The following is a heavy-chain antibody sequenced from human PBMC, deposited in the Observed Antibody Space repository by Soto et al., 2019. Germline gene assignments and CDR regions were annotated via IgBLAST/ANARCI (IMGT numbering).Heavy chain of an antibody. J-gene: IGHJ6*02. Sequence: PSETLSLTCAVYGGSFSGYYWSWIRQPPGKXLEWIGEINHSGSTNYNPSLKSRVTISVDTSKNQFSLKLSSVTAADTAVYYCARADDILTGYYLGGHYYGMDVWGQGTTVTVSS. D-gene: IGHD3-9*01. CDR3: ARADDILTGYYLGGHYYGMDV. CDR2: INHSGST. V-gene: IGHV4-34*01. CDR1: GGSFSGYY.